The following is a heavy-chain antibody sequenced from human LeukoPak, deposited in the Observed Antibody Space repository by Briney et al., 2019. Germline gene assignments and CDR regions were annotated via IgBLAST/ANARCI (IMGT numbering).Heavy chain of an antibody. V-gene: IGHV1-2*02. J-gene: IGHJ5*02. Sequence: ASVKVSCKASGYIFSGHYIQWVRQAPGQGLEWMGWIKPASGGTNNAQKFHGRVTMTTDTSINTVYMELNSLRSDDTAVYYCARVLFPSGPTHCFDPWGQGTLVTVSS. CDR1: GYIFSGHY. CDR3: ARVLFPSGPTHCFDP. CDR2: IKPASGGT. D-gene: IGHD2-21*01.